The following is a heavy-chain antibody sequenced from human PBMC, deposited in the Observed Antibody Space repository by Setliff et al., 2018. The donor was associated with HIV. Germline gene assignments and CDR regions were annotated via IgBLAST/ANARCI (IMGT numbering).Heavy chain of an antibody. J-gene: IGHJ4*02. V-gene: IGHV4-59*11. CDR2: IYYSGST. CDR1: GGSISSHY. CDR3: AREAYFFASGTYYFDS. D-gene: IGHD3-10*01. Sequence: SETLSLTCTVSGGSISSHYWSWIRQPPGKGLEWIGSIYYSGSTNYNPSLKSRVTISVDTSKNQFSLKLSSVTAADTALYFCAREAYFFASGTYYFDSWGQGTLVTVSS.